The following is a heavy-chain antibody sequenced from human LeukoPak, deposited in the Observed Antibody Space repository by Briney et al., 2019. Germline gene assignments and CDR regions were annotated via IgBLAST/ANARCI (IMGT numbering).Heavy chain of an antibody. V-gene: IGHV3-21*06. CDR2: IGPTGSDR. Sequence: PGGSLRLSCTASGLTFSTSGFSWVGQAPGKRLEWVASIGPTGSDRYHADSIKGRFTISRDNANNFLYLQMNSLRAEDTAVYYCATETNGRHYDYWGQGTPLTVSS. CDR3: ATETNGRHYDY. CDR1: GLTFSTSG. D-gene: IGHD1-14*01. J-gene: IGHJ4*02.